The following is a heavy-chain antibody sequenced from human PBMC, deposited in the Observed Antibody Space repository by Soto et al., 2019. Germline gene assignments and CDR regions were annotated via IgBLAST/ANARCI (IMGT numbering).Heavy chain of an antibody. D-gene: IGHD6-13*01. CDR3: ARDSGSSWYSYYYYYGMDV. V-gene: IGHV3-30-3*01. Sequence: PGGSLRLSCAASGFTFSSCAMGWVRQAPGKGLEWVAVISYDGSNKYYADSVKGRFTISRDNSKNTLYLQMNSLRAEDTAVYYCARDSGSSWYSYYYYYGMDVWGQGTTVTVSS. J-gene: IGHJ6*02. CDR2: ISYDGSNK. CDR1: GFTFSSCA.